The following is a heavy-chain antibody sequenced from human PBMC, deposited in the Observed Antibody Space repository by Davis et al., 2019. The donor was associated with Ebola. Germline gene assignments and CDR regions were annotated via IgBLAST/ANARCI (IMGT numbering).Heavy chain of an antibody. CDR1: GYTFTGYY. D-gene: IGHD6-6*01. CDR3: ARENLGEQLVGGSWFDP. CDR2: INPNSGGT. V-gene: IGHV1-2*04. J-gene: IGHJ5*02. Sequence: ASVKVSCKASGYTFTGYYMHWVRQAPGQGLEWMGWINPNSGGTNYAQKFQGWVTMTRDTSISTAYMELSRLRSDDTAVYYCARENLGEQLVGGSWFDPWGQGTLVTVSS.